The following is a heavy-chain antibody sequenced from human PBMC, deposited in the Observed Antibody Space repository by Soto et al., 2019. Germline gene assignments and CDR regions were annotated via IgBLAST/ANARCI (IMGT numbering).Heavy chain of an antibody. D-gene: IGHD1-26*01. Sequence: SVKVSFKASGGTFSSYAISWVRQAPGQGLEWMGGIIPIFGTANYAQKFQGRVTITADESTSTAYMELSSLRSEDTAVYYCARGSGSYYGGYYYYYGMDVWGQGTTVTVSS. J-gene: IGHJ6*02. CDR3: ARGSGSYYGGYYYYYGMDV. V-gene: IGHV1-69*13. CDR1: GGTFSSYA. CDR2: IIPIFGTA.